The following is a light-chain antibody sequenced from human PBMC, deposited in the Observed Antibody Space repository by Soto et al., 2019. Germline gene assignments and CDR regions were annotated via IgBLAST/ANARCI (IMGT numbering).Light chain of an antibody. V-gene: IGKV1-33*01. J-gene: IGKJ4*01. CDR1: QDISNY. CDR3: HQYDNLPLT. Sequence: DIQMTQSPASLSASVGDRVTITCQASQDISNYLNWYQQKLGKAPKLLIYAASNLETGVPSRFSGSGSGTDFTFTTISLQPEAFATHYCHQYDNLPLTFGGGTRVEIK. CDR2: AAS.